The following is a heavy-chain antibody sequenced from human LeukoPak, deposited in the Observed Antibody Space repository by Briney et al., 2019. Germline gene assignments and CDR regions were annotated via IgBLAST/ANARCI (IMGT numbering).Heavy chain of an antibody. Sequence: PGGSLRLSCAASGFTFSSYEMNWVRQAPGKGLEWVSYISSVGDTIYYVDSVKGRFTISRDNSKNSLYLQMNSLRTEDTALYYCAKSMVSGSSHWYFDLWGRGTLVTVSS. CDR3: AKSMVSGSSHWYFDL. CDR1: GFTFSSYE. CDR2: ISSVGDTI. J-gene: IGHJ2*01. V-gene: IGHV3-48*03. D-gene: IGHD3-10*01.